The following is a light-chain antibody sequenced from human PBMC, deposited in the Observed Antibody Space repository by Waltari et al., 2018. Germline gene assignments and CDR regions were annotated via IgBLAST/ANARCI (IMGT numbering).Light chain of an antibody. J-gene: IGLJ2*01. CDR1: SSDVGGNKY. V-gene: IGLV2-11*01. Sequence: QSALTQPRSVSGSPGQSVTISCTGTSSDVGGNKYVSWSQQHPEKAPKLMIYEVSKRSSGVPDRFSGSKSGNMASLTISGLQAEDEADYYCCSYAGTYTLVFGGGTKLTVL. CDR2: EVS. CDR3: CSYAGTYTLV.